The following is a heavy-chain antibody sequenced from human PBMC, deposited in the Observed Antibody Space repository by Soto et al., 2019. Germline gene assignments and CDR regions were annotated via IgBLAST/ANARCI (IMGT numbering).Heavy chain of an antibody. D-gene: IGHD1-1*01. V-gene: IGHV6-1*01. CDR1: GDSVASNSAA. J-gene: IGHJ3*02. CDR2: TYYRSKWYN. CDR3: ARVRWNDEGSNAFDI. Sequence: SQTLSLTYAISGDSVASNSAAWNWIRQSPSRGLEWLGRTYYRSKWYNDYAVSVKSRITINPDTSKNQFSLQLNSVTPEDTAVYYCARVRWNDEGSNAFDIWGQGTMVTVSS.